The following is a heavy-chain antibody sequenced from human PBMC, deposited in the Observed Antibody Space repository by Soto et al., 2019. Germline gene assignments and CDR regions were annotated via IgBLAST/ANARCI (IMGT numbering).Heavy chain of an antibody. CDR2: ISDSGGNT. J-gene: IGHJ4*02. CDR1: GFTFDNYA. CDR3: AKVLKVGATGWVFAC. D-gene: IGHD1-26*01. V-gene: IGHV3-23*01. Sequence: EVQLLESGGGLVQPGGSLRLSCAASGFTFDNYAMTWVRQAPGKGLEWVSTISDSGGNTYYADSVKGRFTISRDNSKNPRNLKRNSLRAEEPAVYYCAKVLKVGATGWVFACWGQGTLLTVPP.